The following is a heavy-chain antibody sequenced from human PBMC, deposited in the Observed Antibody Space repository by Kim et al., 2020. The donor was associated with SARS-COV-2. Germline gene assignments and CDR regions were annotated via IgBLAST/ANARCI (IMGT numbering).Heavy chain of an antibody. CDR3: GRGQRDDYGVGDFDY. D-gene: IGHD4-17*01. J-gene: IGHJ4*01. CDR1: GFTFSDNY. CDR2: IRNKAKRYTT. V-gene: IGHV3-72*01. Sequence: GGSLRLSCAVSGFTFSDNYMEGIRQAPGKGLEWVGRIRNKAKRYTTEYAASVKGRFTISRDDSKNLLYIQINTLKTEDTAVYYCGRGQRDDYGVGDFDYWGPVTLFTVSS.